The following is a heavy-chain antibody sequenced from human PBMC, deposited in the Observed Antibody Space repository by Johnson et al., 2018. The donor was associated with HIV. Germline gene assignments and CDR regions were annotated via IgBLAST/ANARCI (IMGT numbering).Heavy chain of an antibody. CDR2: IRYDGSNK. D-gene: IGHD6-13*01. CDR1: GFTVSSNY. CDR3: ATRQQLVPGAFDI. Sequence: QVQLVESGGGLIQPGGSLRLSCAASGFTVSSNYMSWVRQAPGQGLEWVTFIRYDGSNKYYADFVKGRFTISRDNSKNTLDLQMNSLRAEDTAVYYCATRQQLVPGAFDIWGQGTMVTVSS. V-gene: IGHV3-30*02. J-gene: IGHJ3*02.